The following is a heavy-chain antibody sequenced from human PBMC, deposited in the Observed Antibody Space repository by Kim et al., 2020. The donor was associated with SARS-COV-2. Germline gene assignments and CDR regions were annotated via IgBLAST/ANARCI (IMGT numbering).Heavy chain of an antibody. CDR2: ISWNSGSI. D-gene: IGHD6-19*01. CDR1: GFTFDDYA. Sequence: GGSLRLSCAASGFTFDDYAMHWVRQAPGKGLEWVSGISWNSGSIGYADSVKGRFTISRDNAKNSLYLQMNSLRAEDTALYYCAKDGDSSGWYSVWFDPWGQGTLVTVSS. CDR3: AKDGDSSGWYSVWFDP. J-gene: IGHJ5*02. V-gene: IGHV3-9*01.